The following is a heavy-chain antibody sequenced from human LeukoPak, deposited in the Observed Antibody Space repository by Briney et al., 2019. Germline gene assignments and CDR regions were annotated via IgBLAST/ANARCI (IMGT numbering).Heavy chain of an antibody. CDR3: ARGLSYCSSTSCYEAPFDY. V-gene: IGHV4-39*01. J-gene: IGHJ4*02. CDR2: IYYSGST. Sequence: SETLSLTCTVSGGSISSSSYYWGWIRQPPGKGLEWIGSIYYSGSTYYNPSLKSRVTISVDTSKNQFSLKLSSVTAADTAVYYCARGLSYCSSTSCYEAPFDYWGQGTLVTVSS. D-gene: IGHD2-2*01. CDR1: GGSISSSSYY.